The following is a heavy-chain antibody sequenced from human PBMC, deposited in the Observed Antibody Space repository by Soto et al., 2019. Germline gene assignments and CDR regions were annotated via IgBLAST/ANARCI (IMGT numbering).Heavy chain of an antibody. CDR3: ARDTNGLHY. CDR2: ISTDGSIT. J-gene: IGHJ4*02. Sequence: GSLRLSCAASGLIFSNYKMHWVRQAPGKGLVWVSRISTDGSITDYADSVKGRFTVSRDNAKNTLYLQMNSLRVDDTAVYHCARDTNGLHYWGQGTLVTVSS. D-gene: IGHD2-8*01. V-gene: IGHV3-74*01. CDR1: GLIFSNYK.